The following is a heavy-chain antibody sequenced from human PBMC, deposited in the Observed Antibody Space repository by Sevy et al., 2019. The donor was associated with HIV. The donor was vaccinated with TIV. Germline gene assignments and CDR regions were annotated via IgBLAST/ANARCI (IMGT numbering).Heavy chain of an antibody. CDR3: AAAREYYEDSSGYLDY. CDR2: FDPEDGET. J-gene: IGHJ4*02. Sequence: ASVKVSCKVSGYTLTKLSMHWVRQAPGKGLEGMGRFDPEDGETIFAQKFQGRVTMTEDTSTDTAYMELSSLRSEDTAVYYCAAAREYYEDSSGYLDYWGQGTLVTVSS. CDR1: GYTLTKLS. D-gene: IGHD3-22*01. V-gene: IGHV1-24*01.